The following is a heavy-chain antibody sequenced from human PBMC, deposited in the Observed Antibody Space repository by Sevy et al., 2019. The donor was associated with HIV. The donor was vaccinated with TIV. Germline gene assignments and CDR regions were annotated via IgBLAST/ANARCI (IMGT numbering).Heavy chain of an antibody. J-gene: IGHJ6*02. D-gene: IGHD2-2*01. CDR3: ARDISRDQLLSTRTGYYYYYYGMDV. CDR1: GFTFSSYE. Sequence: GGSLRLSCAASGFTFSSYEMNWVRQAPGKGLEWVSYISSSGSTIYYAHSVKGRFTISRDNAKNSMYLQMNSLRAEDTAVYYCARDISRDQLLSTRTGYYYYYYGMDVWGQGTTVTVSS. CDR2: ISSSGSTI. V-gene: IGHV3-48*03.